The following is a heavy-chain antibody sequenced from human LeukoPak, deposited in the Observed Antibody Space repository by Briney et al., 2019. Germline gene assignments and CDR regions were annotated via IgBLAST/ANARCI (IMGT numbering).Heavy chain of an antibody. CDR3: ARDEN. J-gene: IGHJ4*02. CDR1: GFTFSRSW. CDR2: INQDGSEK. Sequence: GGSLRLSCAASGFTFSRSWMSWVRQAPGKGLEWVANINQDGSEKYYVDSVKGRFTISKDNAKNSLYLQMNSLKAEDTAVYYCARDENWGQGTLVTVSS. V-gene: IGHV3-7*01.